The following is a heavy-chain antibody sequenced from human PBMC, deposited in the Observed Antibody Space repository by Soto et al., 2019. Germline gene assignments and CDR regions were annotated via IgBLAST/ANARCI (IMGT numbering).Heavy chain of an antibody. CDR3: VRAAYIGYGHAIDH. V-gene: IGHV4-61*01. D-gene: IGHD5-12*01. CDR1: GVSPSSGSCY. J-gene: IGHJ4*02. CDR2: NYHSWTT. Sequence: SVNLYHTCPVAGVSPSSGSCYWSRLRPPPGKGLEWIGYNYHSWTTNYNPYLKSRVIISVHTSKNQYSLRLTSLTAAETAIANCVRAAYIGYGHAIDHWGQGTLV.